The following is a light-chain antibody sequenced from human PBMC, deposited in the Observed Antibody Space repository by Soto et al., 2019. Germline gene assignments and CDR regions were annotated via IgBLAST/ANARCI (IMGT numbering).Light chain of an antibody. Sequence: EIVLTQSPATLSLSPGERATLSCRASQSVASSLAWYQQKPGQPHRLLIYDDSMRAAVIPSRYICSGSGTDFSLTISRLEPEDFSVYYCQQRTNWLTFGGGTKVEIK. V-gene: IGKV3-11*01. CDR3: QQRTNWLT. CDR1: QSVASS. J-gene: IGKJ4*01. CDR2: DDS.